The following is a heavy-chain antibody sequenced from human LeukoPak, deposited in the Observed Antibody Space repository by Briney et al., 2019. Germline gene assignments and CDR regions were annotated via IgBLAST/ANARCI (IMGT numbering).Heavy chain of an antibody. J-gene: IGHJ4*02. CDR1: GFTLSSYA. CDR2: ITGSGGST. CDR3: AKATLEWLLNGLDY. Sequence: GGSLRLSCAASGFTLSSYAMSWVRQAPGKGLEWVSTITGSGGSTYYADSVKGRFTISRDNSKNTLYLQMNSLRAEDAAVYYCAKATLEWLLNGLDYWGQGTLVTVSS. D-gene: IGHD3-3*01. V-gene: IGHV3-23*01.